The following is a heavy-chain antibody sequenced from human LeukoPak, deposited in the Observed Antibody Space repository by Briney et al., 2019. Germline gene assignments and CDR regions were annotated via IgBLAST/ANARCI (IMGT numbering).Heavy chain of an antibody. D-gene: IGHD5-18*01. CDR1: GFTFSSYG. V-gene: IGHV3-30*18. CDR3: AKGPRGYSYGYMCFDP. CDR2: ISYGGSNK. Sequence: PGRSLRLSCAASGFTFSSYGMHWVRQAPGKGLEWVAVISYGGSNKYYADSVKGRFTISRDNSKNTLYLQMNSLRAEDTAVYYCAKGPRGYSYGYMCFDPWGQGTLVTVSS. J-gene: IGHJ5*02.